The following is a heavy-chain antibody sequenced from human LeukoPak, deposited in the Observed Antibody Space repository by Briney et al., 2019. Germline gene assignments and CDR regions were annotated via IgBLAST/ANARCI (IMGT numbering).Heavy chain of an antibody. CDR3: AREIVVVPAAMGFDP. CDR2: INPSGGST. CDR1: GYTFTTYY. J-gene: IGHJ5*02. D-gene: IGHD2-2*01. V-gene: IGHV1-46*01. Sequence: ASVKVSCKASGYTFTTYYIHWVRQAPGQGLEWMRVINPSGGSTSFAQKFQARLTITRDTSTSTLYMELSGLRSEDTAVYYCAREIVVVPAAMGFDPWGQGTLVTVSS.